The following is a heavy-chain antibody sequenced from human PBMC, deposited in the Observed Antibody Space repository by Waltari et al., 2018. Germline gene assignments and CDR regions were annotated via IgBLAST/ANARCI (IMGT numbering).Heavy chain of an antibody. Sequence: EVQLVESGGGLVKPGGSLRLSCSALGFSFRDYSMNWVRQAPGRGLEWVSSISSNGAYTHYADSVKGRFTISRDNAKNSLFLQMNSLRAEDTAMYYCATGGWGFYLGYWGQGTVVTVSS. J-gene: IGHJ4*02. D-gene: IGHD7-27*01. V-gene: IGHV3-21*02. CDR2: ISSNGAYT. CDR1: GFSFRDYS. CDR3: ATGGWGFYLGY.